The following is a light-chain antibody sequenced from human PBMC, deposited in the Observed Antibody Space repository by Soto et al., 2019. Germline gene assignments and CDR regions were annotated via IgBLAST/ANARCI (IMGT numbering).Light chain of an antibody. V-gene: IGLV1-40*01. CDR1: NSNIGSGYD. Sequence: QSVLTQPPSVSGAPGQRVTISCNGSNSNIGSGYDVHWFQQLPGTAPKLLICGNFNRPSGVPDRFSGSQSGTSASLAITGLQAEDEADYYCQSYDNGLSGWVFGGGTKLTVL. J-gene: IGLJ3*02. CDR3: QSYDNGLSGWV. CDR2: GNF.